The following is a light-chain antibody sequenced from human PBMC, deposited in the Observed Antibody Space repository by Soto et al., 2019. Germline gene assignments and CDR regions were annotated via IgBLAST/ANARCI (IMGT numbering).Light chain of an antibody. J-gene: IGKJ1*01. CDR3: QQFGNSPQT. V-gene: IGKV3-20*01. CDR2: AAS. Sequence: EIVLTQSPGTLSLSAGERATLSCRASQTVNSNYFAWYQQKPGQAPRLLIYAASSRATGIPDRFSGSGSGTDFTITINRLEPEDFGVYYCQQFGNSPQTFGQGTKVEIK. CDR1: QTVNSNY.